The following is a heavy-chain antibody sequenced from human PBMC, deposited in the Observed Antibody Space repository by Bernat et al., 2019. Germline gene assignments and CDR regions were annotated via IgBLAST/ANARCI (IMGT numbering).Heavy chain of an antibody. CDR2: ISAYNGNT. V-gene: IGHV1-18*01. CDR1: GYTFTSYG. Sequence: QVQLVQSGAEVKKPGASVRVSCKASGYTFTSYGISWVRQAPGQGLEWMGWISAYNGNTNYAQKLQGRVTMTTDTSTSTAYMELRSLRSDDTAVYYCARNRIAAAGTSITGHFDYWGQGTLVTVSS. J-gene: IGHJ4*02. CDR3: ARNRIAAAGTSITGHFDY. D-gene: IGHD6-13*01.